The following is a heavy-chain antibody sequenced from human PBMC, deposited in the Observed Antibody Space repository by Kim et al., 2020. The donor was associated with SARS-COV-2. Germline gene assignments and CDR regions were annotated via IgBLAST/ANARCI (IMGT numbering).Heavy chain of an antibody. J-gene: IGHJ4*02. V-gene: IGHV3-33*01. CDR3: ARGPSSGYFDY. CDR2: K. Sequence: KNYADSVKGRFTISRDNSKNTLYLQMNSLRAEDTAVYYCARGPSSGYFDYWGQGTLVTVSS. D-gene: IGHD3-22*01.